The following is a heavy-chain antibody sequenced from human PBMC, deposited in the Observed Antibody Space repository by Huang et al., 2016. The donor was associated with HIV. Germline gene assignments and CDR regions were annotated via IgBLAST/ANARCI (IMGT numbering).Heavy chain of an antibody. CDR2: IRQDESEK. CDR3: ATKTGAMDI. V-gene: IGHV3-7*03. CDR1: TFTFGAYW. J-gene: IGHJ6*02. D-gene: IGHD1-7*01. Sequence: VESGGRLVQPGGSIRLSWVGSTFTFGAYWMRWVRQTPGKGLEWVANIRQDESEKYYVDSVKGRFNISRDNAKKVLFLEMNNVTVEDTATYYCATKTGAMDIWGQGTTVTVS.